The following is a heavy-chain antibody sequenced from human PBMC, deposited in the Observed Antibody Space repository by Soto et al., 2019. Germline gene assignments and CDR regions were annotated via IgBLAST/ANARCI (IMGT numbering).Heavy chain of an antibody. CDR3: ARDKTRIVVVPAAIDYYYGMDV. CDR1: GGSISSSNW. J-gene: IGHJ6*02. Sequence: QVQLQESGPGLVKPSGTLSLTCAVSGGSISSSNWWSWVRQPPGKGLEWIAEIYHSGSTNYNPSLKSRVTISVVKSKNQFSLKLSSVTAADTAVYYCARDKTRIVVVPAAIDYYYGMDVWGQGTTVTVSS. D-gene: IGHD2-2*01. V-gene: IGHV4-4*02. CDR2: IYHSGST.